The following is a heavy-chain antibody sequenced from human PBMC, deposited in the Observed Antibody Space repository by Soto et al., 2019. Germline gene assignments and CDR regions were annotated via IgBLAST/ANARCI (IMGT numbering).Heavy chain of an antibody. D-gene: IGHD3-16*01. V-gene: IGHV4-30-4*01. J-gene: IGHJ6*02. CDR1: GCSISSGDSY. Sequence: QVQLQESGPGLVKPSQTLSLTCTVSGCSISSGDSYWSWIRQSPGKVLEWIGYIYHSGSRYYNPSLASRVTISVDTSKNHFSLKLNSVTAADTAVYYCAREGAASHSYYYGTDVWGQGTTVTVSS. CDR3: AREGAASHSYYYGTDV. CDR2: IYHSGSR.